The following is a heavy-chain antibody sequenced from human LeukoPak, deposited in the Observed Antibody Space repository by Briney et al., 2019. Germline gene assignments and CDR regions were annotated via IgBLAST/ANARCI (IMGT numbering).Heavy chain of an antibody. CDR3: ARIPIPSIAAAATDAFDI. Sequence: SETLSLTCTVSGGSISSYYWSWIRQPPGKGLEWIGYIYYSGSTNYNPSLKSRVTISVATSKNQFSLKLSSVTAADTAVYYCARIPIPSIAAAATDAFDIWGQGTMVTVSS. J-gene: IGHJ3*02. V-gene: IGHV4-59*12. D-gene: IGHD6-13*01. CDR1: GGSISSYY. CDR2: IYYSGST.